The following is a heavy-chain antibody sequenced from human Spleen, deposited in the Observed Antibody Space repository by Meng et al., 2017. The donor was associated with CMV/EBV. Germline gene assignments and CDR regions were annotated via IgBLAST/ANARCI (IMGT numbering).Heavy chain of an antibody. J-gene: IGHJ4*02. CDR1: GYTFTSYY. CDR3: ARDQKGRYSTPDY. D-gene: IGHD6-13*01. CDR2: INPSGGST. Sequence: CKASGYTFTSYYMHWVRQAPGQGLEWMGIINPSGGSTSYAQKFQGRVTMTRDTSTSTVYMELSSLRSEDTAVYYCARDQKGRYSTPDYWGQGTLVTVSS. V-gene: IGHV1-46*01.